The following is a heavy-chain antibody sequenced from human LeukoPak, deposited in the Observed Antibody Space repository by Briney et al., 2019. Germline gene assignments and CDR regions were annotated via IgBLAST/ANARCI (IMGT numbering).Heavy chain of an antibody. CDR3: ATNHDFWNGQYYFDF. V-gene: IGHV3-64*01. J-gene: IGHJ4*02. Sequence: GGSLRLSCAASGFTFSSYAMHWVRQAPGKGLEYVSAISSNGGSTYYANSVKGRFTISRDNSKNTLYLQMNSLRTEDTAMYYSATNHDFWNGQYYFDFWGQGTLVTVSS. CDR1: GFTFSSYA. CDR2: ISSNGGST. D-gene: IGHD3-3*01.